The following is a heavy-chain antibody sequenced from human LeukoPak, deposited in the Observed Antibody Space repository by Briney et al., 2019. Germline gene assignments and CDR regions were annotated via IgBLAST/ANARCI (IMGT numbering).Heavy chain of an antibody. CDR2: IIPIFGTA. Sequence: GASVKVSCKASGGTFISYAISWVRQAPGQGLEWMGGIIPIFGTANYAQKFQGRVTITADESTSTAYMELSSLRSEDTAVYYCAKLGCTNGVCHNWFDPWGQGTLVTVSS. V-gene: IGHV1-69*13. D-gene: IGHD2-8*01. CDR3: AKLGCTNGVCHNWFDP. CDR1: GGTFISYA. J-gene: IGHJ5*02.